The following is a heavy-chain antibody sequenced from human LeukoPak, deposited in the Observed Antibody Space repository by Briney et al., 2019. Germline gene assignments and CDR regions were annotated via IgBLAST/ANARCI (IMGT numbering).Heavy chain of an antibody. CDR1: GFTDSSNY. V-gene: IGHV3-53*01. Sequence: GGSLRLSCAASGFTDSSNYMSWVRQAPGKGLEGVSVIYSGGSTYYADSVKGRFTISRDNSKNTLYLQMNSLRAEDTAVYYCARDLRGYSYGYDAVWGQGSPVTVSS. J-gene: IGHJ4*02. D-gene: IGHD5-18*01. CDR2: IYSGGST. CDR3: ARDLRGYSYGYDAV.